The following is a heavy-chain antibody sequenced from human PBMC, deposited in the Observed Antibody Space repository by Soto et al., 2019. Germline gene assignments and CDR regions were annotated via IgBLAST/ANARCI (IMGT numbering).Heavy chain of an antibody. J-gene: IGHJ6*02. CDR2: IYYSGST. CDR3: ASRIQLWERNYYYYYGMDV. V-gene: IGHV4-31*03. D-gene: IGHD5-18*01. CDR1: GGSISSGGYY. Sequence: PSETLSLTCTVSGGSISSGGYYWSWIRQHPGKGLEWIGYIYYSGSTYYNPSLKSRVTISVDTSKNQFSLKLSPVTAADTAVYYCASRIQLWERNYYYYYGMDVWGQGTTVTVSS.